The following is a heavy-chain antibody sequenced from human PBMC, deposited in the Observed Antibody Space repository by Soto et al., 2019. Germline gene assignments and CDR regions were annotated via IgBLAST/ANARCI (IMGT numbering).Heavy chain of an antibody. Sequence: QVQLQESGPGLVKPSQTLSLTCTVSGGSISSGGYYWSWIRQHPGKGLEWIGYIYYSGSTYYNPSLKSRITISVDTSKNQFSLKLSSVTAADTAVYYCARVFYQAVTEDWYYYYYMDVWGKGTTVTVSS. CDR1: GGSISSGGYY. CDR3: ARVFYQAVTEDWYYYYYMDV. J-gene: IGHJ6*03. CDR2: IYYSGST. D-gene: IGHD3-9*01. V-gene: IGHV4-31*03.